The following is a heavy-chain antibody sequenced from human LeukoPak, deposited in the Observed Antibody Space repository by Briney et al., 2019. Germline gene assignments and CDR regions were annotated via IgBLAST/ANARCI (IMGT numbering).Heavy chain of an antibody. V-gene: IGHV3-53*01. CDR1: GFSVSSYY. J-gene: IGHJ6*03. CDR3: ARDRLMDV. CDR2: THSGGTT. Sequence: AGRSLRLSCVASGFSVSSYYMSWVRQAPGKGLEWVSYTHSGGTTYDADSVMGRFTISRDNSKNTLFLHMKSLRAEDTAIYFCARDRLMDVWGKGTTVIVSS.